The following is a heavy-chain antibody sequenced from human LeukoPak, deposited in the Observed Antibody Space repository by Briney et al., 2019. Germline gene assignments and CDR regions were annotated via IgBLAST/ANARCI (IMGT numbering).Heavy chain of an antibody. CDR3: ARGGGYCSGGSCYRYYFDY. CDR2: INHSGST. CDR1: GGSFSGYY. D-gene: IGHD2-15*01. V-gene: IGHV4-34*01. Sequence: SETLSLTCAVYGGSFSGYYWSWIRRPPGKGLEWIGEINHSGSTNYNPSLKGRVTISVDTSKNQFSLKLSSVTAADTAVYYCARGGGYCSGGSCYRYYFDYWGQGTLVTVSS. J-gene: IGHJ4*02.